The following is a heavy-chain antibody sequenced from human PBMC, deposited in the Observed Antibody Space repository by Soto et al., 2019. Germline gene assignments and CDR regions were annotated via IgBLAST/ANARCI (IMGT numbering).Heavy chain of an antibody. Sequence: GGSLRLSCTASGFTFGDYAMIWFRQAPGKGLEWVGFITSKAYAGTTEYAATVKGRFTISRDDSKSIAYLQMNSLKTDDTAVYFCSRVPPNNRGAPLDYWGQGTLVTVSS. J-gene: IGHJ4*02. CDR3: SRVPPNNRGAPLDY. V-gene: IGHV3-49*03. CDR2: ITSKAYAGTT. CDR1: GFTFGDYA. D-gene: IGHD3-10*01.